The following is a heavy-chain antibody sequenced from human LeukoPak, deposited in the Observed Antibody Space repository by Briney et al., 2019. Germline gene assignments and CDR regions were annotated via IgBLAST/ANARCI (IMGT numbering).Heavy chain of an antibody. V-gene: IGHV4-4*02. CDR1: GGFISSSNW. J-gene: IGHJ6*02. CDR2: IYYSGST. Sequence: TPSETLSLTCAVSGGFISSSNWWTWVRQPPGKGLEWIGYIYYSGSTNYNPSLKSRVTISVDTSKNQFSLRLSSVTAADTAVYYCAKRMDVWGQGTTVTVSS. CDR3: AKRMDV.